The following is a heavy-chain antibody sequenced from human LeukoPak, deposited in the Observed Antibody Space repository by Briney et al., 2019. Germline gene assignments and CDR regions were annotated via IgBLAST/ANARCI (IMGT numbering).Heavy chain of an antibody. D-gene: IGHD5-18*01. J-gene: IGHJ4*02. V-gene: IGHV4-34*01. CDR1: GGSFSGYY. CDR3: ARRGVYSLHY. Sequence: SETLSLTCAVYGGSFSGYYWSWIRQPPGKGLEWIGEINHSGSTNYNPPLKSRVTISVDTSKNQFSLKLSSVTAADTAVYYCARRGVYSLHYWGQGTLVTVSS. CDR2: INHSGST.